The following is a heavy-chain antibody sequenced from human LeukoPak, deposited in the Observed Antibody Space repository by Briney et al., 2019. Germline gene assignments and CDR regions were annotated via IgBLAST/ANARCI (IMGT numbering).Heavy chain of an antibody. V-gene: IGHV4-39*01. CDR2: IYYSGST. CDR3: ARLRWSGCYLDHYYYGMDV. Sequence: PSETLSLTCTVSGGSISSSSYYWGWIRQPPGKGLEWIGSIYYSGSTYYNPSLKSRVTISVDTSKNQFSLKLSSVTAADTAVYYCARLRWSGCYLDHYYYGMDVWGQGTTVTVSS. D-gene: IGHD3-3*01. CDR1: GGSISSSSYY. J-gene: IGHJ6*02.